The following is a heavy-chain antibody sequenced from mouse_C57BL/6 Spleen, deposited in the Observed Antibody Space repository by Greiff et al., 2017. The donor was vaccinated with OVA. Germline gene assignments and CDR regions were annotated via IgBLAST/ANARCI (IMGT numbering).Heavy chain of an antibody. CDR1: GYTFTSYW. D-gene: IGHD3-2*02. CDR3: ARWRAAQATGDD. J-gene: IGHJ2*01. CDR2: IYPGSGSP. Sequence: QVQLQQPGAELVKPGASVKMSCKASGYTFTSYWITWVKQRPGQGLEWIGDIYPGSGSPNYNEKFKSKATLTVDTSSSTAYMQRSSLTSEDAAVYYCARWRAAQATGDDWGKGTTLTVSS. V-gene: IGHV1-55*01.